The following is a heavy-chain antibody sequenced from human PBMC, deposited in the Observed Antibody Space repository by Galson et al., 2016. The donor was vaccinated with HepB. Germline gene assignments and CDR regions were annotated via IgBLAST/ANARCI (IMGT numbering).Heavy chain of an antibody. CDR2: IWKDGTTK. D-gene: IGHD1-14*01. V-gene: IGHV3-33*01. Sequence: SLRLSCAASGFSFSSYGMHWIRQAPGKGLEWVAVIWKDGTTKYYADSVKGRFTISRDNSKNTLYLQMNSLRVEDTAVYYCARGGNIRNYRSYFDYWGQGSLVTVSS. CDR1: GFSFSSYG. CDR3: ARGGNIRNYRSYFDY. J-gene: IGHJ4*02.